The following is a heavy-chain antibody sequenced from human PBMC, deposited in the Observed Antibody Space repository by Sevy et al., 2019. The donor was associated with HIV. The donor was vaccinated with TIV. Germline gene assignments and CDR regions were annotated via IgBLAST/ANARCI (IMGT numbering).Heavy chain of an antibody. Sequence: GGSLRLSCKASGFTFSSFWMQWVGQAPGKGLEWVANIRQDGNEIYYGDSVKGRFTISRDNAKNALYLQMDGLRAEDTGLYYCARRYFDLWGQGTLVTVSS. CDR2: IRQDGNEI. J-gene: IGHJ4*02. CDR1: GFTFSSFW. V-gene: IGHV3-7*01. CDR3: ARRYFDL.